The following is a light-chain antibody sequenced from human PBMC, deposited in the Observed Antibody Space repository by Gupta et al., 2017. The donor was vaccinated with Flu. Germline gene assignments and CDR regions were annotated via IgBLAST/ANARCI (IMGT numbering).Light chain of an antibody. CDR2: QDS. V-gene: IGLV3-1*01. CDR1: ELGNKY. CDR3: QAWGSTTGV. Sequence: SYEVTQAPSVSVSPGQTAIITCSGDELGNKYVCWYQQKPGQSPVLVIYQDSKRPSGIPERFSGSSSGNTATLTISGTQAIDEDDYYCQAWGSTTGVFGSGTKVTVL. J-gene: IGLJ1*01.